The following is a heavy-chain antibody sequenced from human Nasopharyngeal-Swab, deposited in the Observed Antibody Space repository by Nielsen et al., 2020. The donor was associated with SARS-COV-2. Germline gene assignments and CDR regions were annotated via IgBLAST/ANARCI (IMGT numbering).Heavy chain of an antibody. CDR1: GFTFSDYV. Sequence: GGSLRLSCAASGFTFSDYVLNWVRQTPGKGLQWVSSISASGSVTYYADSVKGRFTISRDYSRHTLYLRMNSLTAEDTAVYYCARLYCGGDCYSEDYYGMDVWGQGTTVTVSS. J-gene: IGHJ6*02. CDR2: ISASGSVT. CDR3: ARLYCGGDCYSEDYYGMDV. D-gene: IGHD2-21*02. V-gene: IGHV3-23*01.